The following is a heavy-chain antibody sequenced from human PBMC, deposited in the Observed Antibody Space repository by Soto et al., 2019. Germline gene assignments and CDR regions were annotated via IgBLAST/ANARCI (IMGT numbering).Heavy chain of an antibody. J-gene: IGHJ4*02. CDR3: ARDRSLAARSSSLDY. CDR2: INPSGGST. CDR1: GYTFTSYA. V-gene: IGHV1-46*01. D-gene: IGHD6-6*01. Sequence: ASVKVSCKASGYTFTSYAMHWVRQAPGQGLEWMGIINPSGGSTSYAQKFQGRVTMTRDTSTSTVYMELSSLRSEDTAVYYCARDRSLAARSSSLDYWGQGTLVTVSS.